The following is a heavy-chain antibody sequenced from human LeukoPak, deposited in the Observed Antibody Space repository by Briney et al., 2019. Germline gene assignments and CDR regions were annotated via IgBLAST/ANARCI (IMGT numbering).Heavy chain of an antibody. Sequence: SETLSLTCNVSGDSVSSVYWSWIRQPPGKGLEWIGYIYYNGYTDYNPSLKSRVTISVDTSKNQLSLHMSSVTAADTAVYYCARQIAAAGFDYWGQGTLVTVSS. V-gene: IGHV4-59*08. D-gene: IGHD6-13*01. J-gene: IGHJ4*02. CDR3: ARQIAAAGFDY. CDR2: IYYNGYT. CDR1: GDSVSSVY.